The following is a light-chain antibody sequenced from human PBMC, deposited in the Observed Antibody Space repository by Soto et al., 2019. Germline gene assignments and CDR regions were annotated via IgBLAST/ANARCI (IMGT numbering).Light chain of an antibody. V-gene: IGLV2-14*03. CDR2: DVS. Sequence: QSVLTQPASVSGSPGQSISISCTGTTSDVGRYNYVSWYQQHPGKAPKLMIYDVSYRPSWVSNRFSGSKSGITASLTISGLQAEDEADCYCNSFTTSSTYVFGTGTKVTVL. CDR3: NSFTTSSTYV. CDR1: TSDVGRYNY. J-gene: IGLJ1*01.